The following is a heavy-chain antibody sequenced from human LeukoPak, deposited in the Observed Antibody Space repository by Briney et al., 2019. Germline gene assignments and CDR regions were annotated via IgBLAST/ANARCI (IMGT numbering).Heavy chain of an antibody. CDR3: AKVTYSGYDRRFDY. D-gene: IGHD5-12*01. CDR1: GFTFSSYA. V-gene: IGHV3-23*01. Sequence: GGSLRLSCAASGFTFSSYAMSRVRQAPGKGLEWVSAISGSGGSTYYADSVKGRFTISRDNSKNTLYLQMNSLRAEDTAVCYCAKVTYSGYDRRFDYWGQGTLVTVSS. CDR2: ISGSGGST. J-gene: IGHJ4*02.